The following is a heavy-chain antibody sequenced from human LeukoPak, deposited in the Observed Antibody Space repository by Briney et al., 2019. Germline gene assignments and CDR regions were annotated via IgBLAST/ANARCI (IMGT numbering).Heavy chain of an antibody. Sequence: GGSLRLSCAASGFTFSRYSMNWVRQAPGKGLEWVSSISISSSYIYYADSVKGRFTMSRDNAKNSLYLQVNSLRAEDTAVYYCARGKNYYDSSPFDYWGQGTLVTVSS. J-gene: IGHJ4*02. V-gene: IGHV3-21*01. CDR1: GFTFSRYS. CDR2: ISISSSYI. D-gene: IGHD3-22*01. CDR3: ARGKNYYDSSPFDY.